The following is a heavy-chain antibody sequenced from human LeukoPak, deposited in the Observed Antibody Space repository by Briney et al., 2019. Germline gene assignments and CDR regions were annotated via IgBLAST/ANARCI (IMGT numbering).Heavy chain of an antibody. Sequence: PSETLSLTCTVSGGSISSSSYYWGWIRQPPGKGLEWIGSIYYSGSTYYNPSLKSRVTISVDTSKNQFSLKLSSVTAADTAVYYCARYGDGYNRGAYFDYWGQGTLVTVSS. D-gene: IGHD5-24*01. CDR3: ARYGDGYNRGAYFDY. J-gene: IGHJ4*02. CDR2: IYYSGST. V-gene: IGHV4-39*01. CDR1: GGSISSSSYY.